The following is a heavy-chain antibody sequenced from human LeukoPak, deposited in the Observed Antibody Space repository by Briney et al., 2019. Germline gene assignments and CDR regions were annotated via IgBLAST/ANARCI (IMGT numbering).Heavy chain of an antibody. CDR1: GGTFSSYA. D-gene: IGHD1-26*01. V-gene: IGHV1-69*06. J-gene: IGHJ3*02. Sequence: GASVKVSCKASGGTFSSYAISWVRQAPGQGLEWMGGIIPIFGTANYAQKFQGRVTITADKSTSTAYMELSSLRSEDTAVYYCARGGNSGSYLWHAFDIWGQGTMVTVSS. CDR3: ARGGNSGSYLWHAFDI. CDR2: IIPIFGTA.